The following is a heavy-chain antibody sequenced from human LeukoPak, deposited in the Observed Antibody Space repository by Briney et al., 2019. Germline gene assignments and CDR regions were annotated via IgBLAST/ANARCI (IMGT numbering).Heavy chain of an antibody. V-gene: IGHV4-59*01. Sequence: PSETLSLTCTVSGGSISSYYWHWIRQPPGKGLEWIGYIYYSGSTDYNPSLKSRVTISVDTSKNQFSLKLSSVTAADTAVYYCARGSLWFGERWGQGTLVTVSS. D-gene: IGHD3-10*01. CDR1: GGSISSYY. CDR2: IYYSGST. CDR3: ARGSLWFGER. J-gene: IGHJ4*02.